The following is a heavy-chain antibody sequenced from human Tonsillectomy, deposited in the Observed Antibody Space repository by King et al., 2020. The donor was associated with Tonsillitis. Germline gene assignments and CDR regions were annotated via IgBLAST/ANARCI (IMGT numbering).Heavy chain of an antibody. CDR1: GYTFSTYY. V-gene: IGHV1-46*01. CDR2: INPSGGST. CDR3: ARDRQQRVFLDY. J-gene: IGHJ4*02. Sequence: QVQLVESGAEVKKPGASVKISCKASGYTFSTYYMHWVRQAPGQGLEWMGMINPSGGSTSYAQMFQGRFTMTGDTSTRTVYMELSSLRSEDTAGYYCARDRQQRVFLDYWGRGPLVTVSS. D-gene: IGHD6-13*01.